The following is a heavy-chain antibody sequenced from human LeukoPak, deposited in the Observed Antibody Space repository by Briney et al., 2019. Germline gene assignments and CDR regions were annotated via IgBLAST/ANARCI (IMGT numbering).Heavy chain of an antibody. CDR1: GGSFSGYY. J-gene: IGHJ4*02. CDR2: INHSGST. CDR3: ARGDSSSFAY. V-gene: IGHV4-34*01. Sequence: PSETLSLTCAVYGGSFSGYYWSWIRQPPGKGLEWIGEINHSGSTNYNPPLKSRVTISVDTSKNQFSLKLSSVTAADTAVYYCARGDSSSFAYWGQGTLVTVSS. D-gene: IGHD6-6*01.